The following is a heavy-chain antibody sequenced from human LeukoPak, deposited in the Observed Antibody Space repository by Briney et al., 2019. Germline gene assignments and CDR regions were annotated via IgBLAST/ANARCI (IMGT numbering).Heavy chain of an antibody. CDR2: ISGSGGST. D-gene: IGHD3-10*01. CDR3: AKGGVRGIIITSNVGYFDY. J-gene: IGHJ4*02. V-gene: IGHV3-23*01. Sequence: GGTLRLSCAASGFTFSSYGMSWVRQAPGKGLGWVSAISGSGGSTYYADSVKGRFTISRDNSKNTLYLQMNSLRAEDTAVYYCAKGGVRGIIITSNVGYFDYWGQGTLVTVSS. CDR1: GFTFSSYG.